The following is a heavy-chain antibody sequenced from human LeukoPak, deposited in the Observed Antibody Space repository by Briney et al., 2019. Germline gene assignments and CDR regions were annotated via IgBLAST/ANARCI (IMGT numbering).Heavy chain of an antibody. CDR1: GGSISSSSYY. D-gene: IGHD5-12*01. CDR3: ARPVDKAESFDY. J-gene: IGHJ4*02. Sequence: SETLSLTCTVSGGSISSSSYYWGWIRQPTGKGLEWIGSIYYSGSTYYNPSLKSRVTISVDTSKNQFSLKLSSVTAADTAVYYCARPVDKAESFDYWGQGTLVTVSS. V-gene: IGHV4-39*01. CDR2: IYYSGST.